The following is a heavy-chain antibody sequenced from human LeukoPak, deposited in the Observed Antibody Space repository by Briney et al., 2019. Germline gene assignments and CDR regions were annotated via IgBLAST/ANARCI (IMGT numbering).Heavy chain of an antibody. Sequence: SETLSLTCTVSGGSISSYYWSWIRQPPGKGLEWIGYIYYSGSTNYNPSLKSRVTISVDTSKNQFSLKLSSVTAADTAVYYCARQGVGARRPVDYWGQGTLVTVSS. V-gene: IGHV4-59*08. D-gene: IGHD1-26*01. CDR2: IYYSGST. J-gene: IGHJ4*02. CDR3: ARQGVGARRPVDY. CDR1: GGSISSYY.